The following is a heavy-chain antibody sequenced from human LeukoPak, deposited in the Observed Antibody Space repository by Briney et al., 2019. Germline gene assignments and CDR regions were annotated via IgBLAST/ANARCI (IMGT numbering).Heavy chain of an antibody. V-gene: IGHV1-18*01. D-gene: IGHD6-19*01. CDR2: ISAYNGNT. J-gene: IGHJ4*02. Sequence: ASVKVSCKASGYTFTSYAMHWVRQAPGQGLEWMGWISAYNGNTNYAQKLQGRVTMTTDTSTSTAYMELRSLRSDDTAVYYCARVSGYSSGWSRDSDYWGQGTLVTVSS. CDR3: ARVSGYSSGWSRDSDY. CDR1: GYTFTSYA.